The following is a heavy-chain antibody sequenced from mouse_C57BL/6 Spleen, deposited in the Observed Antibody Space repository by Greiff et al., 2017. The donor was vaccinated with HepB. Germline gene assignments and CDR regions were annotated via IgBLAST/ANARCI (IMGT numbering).Heavy chain of an antibody. Sequence: QVQLQQPGAELVRPGSSVKLSCKASGYTFTSYWMHWVKQRPIQGLEWIGNIDPSDSETHYNQKFKDKATLTVDKSSSTAYMQLSSLTSEDSAVYYCARCGYYYGSSSFDYWGQGTTLTVSS. CDR3: ARCGYYYGSSSFDY. V-gene: IGHV1-52*01. J-gene: IGHJ2*01. D-gene: IGHD1-1*01. CDR2: IDPSDSET. CDR1: GYTFTSYW.